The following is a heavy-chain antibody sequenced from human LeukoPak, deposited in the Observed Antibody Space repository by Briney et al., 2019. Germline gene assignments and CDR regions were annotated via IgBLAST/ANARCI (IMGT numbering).Heavy chain of an antibody. CDR3: ARGPGGAFDI. J-gene: IGHJ3*02. Sequence: SETLSLTCAVYGGSFSGYYWSWIRQPPGKGLEWIGEINHSRSTNYNPSLKSRVTISVDTSKNQFSLKLSSVTAADTAVYYCARGPGGAFDIWGQGTMVTVSS. CDR1: GGSFSGYY. V-gene: IGHV4-34*01. CDR2: INHSRST. D-gene: IGHD3-10*01.